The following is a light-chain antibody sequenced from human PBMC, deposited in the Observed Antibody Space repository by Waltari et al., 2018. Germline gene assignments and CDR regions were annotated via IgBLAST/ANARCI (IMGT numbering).Light chain of an antibody. V-gene: IGKV3-15*01. Sequence: ETVMTQSPVTLSVSPGERATLSCRPSQTISSNLAWYQQKPGQAPRLLIYGASTRATGIPARFSGSGSGTEFTLTISSLQSEDFAVYYCQQYNNWPPGTFGPGTKVEIK. CDR2: GAS. J-gene: IGKJ1*01. CDR1: QTISSN. CDR3: QQYNNWPPGT.